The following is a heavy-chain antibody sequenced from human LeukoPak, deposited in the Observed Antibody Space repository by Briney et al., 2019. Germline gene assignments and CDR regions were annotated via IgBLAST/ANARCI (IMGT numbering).Heavy chain of an antibody. CDR1: GFTFDDYA. D-gene: IGHD2-15*01. CDR2: ISWNSGSI. Sequence: GGSLRLSCAASGFTFDDYAMHWVRQAPGKGLEWVSGISWNSGSIGYADSVKGRFTISRDNAKNSLYLQMNSLRAEDTTVYYCARSYCSGGSCYLDYWGQGTLVTVSS. V-gene: IGHV3-9*01. J-gene: IGHJ4*02. CDR3: ARSYCSGGSCYLDY.